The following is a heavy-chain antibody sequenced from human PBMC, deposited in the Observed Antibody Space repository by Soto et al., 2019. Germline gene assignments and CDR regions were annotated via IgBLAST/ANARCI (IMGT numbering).Heavy chain of an antibody. CDR2: IKSAGSGT. V-gene: IGHV3-74*01. CDR3: VRGDGVYNDGNGYLARH. Sequence: EVQLVESGGGLVQPGGSLRLSCGASGFTFSSYWMHWVRQAPGKGPLWVSRIKSAGSGTYYADSVQGRLTISRDNAKNTLYLQMNSLRAEDTAVYYCVRGDGVYNDGNGYLARHWGQGTLVTVSS. CDR1: GFTFSSYW. D-gene: IGHD5-18*01. J-gene: IGHJ4*02.